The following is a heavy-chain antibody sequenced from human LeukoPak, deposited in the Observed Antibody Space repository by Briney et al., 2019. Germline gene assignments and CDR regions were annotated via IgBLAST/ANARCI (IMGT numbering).Heavy chain of an antibody. CDR2: IHYGANT. J-gene: IGHJ4*02. CDR1: GVSITSSSYY. Sequence: PSETLSLTCTVSGVSITSSSYYWGWIRQPPGKGPGWIGSIHYGANTYRNPSLKSRVTISMDTSKNHFSLSLSSVTAADTAVYYCARNDAKMVTVDYWGQGTLVTVSS. V-gene: IGHV4-39*02. D-gene: IGHD2-21*02. CDR3: ARNDAKMVTVDY.